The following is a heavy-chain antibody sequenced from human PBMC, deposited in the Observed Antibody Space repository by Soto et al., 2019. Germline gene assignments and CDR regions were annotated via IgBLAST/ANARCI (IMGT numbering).Heavy chain of an antibody. V-gene: IGHV3-21*01. Sequence: GGSLRLSCAASGFTFSSHAMGWLRQAPGAGPEWVAFVDGSGGDTSYADSVKGRFTISRDNAKNSLYLQMNSLRAEDTAVYYCARGRTRLPPDYWGQGTLVTVSS. J-gene: IGHJ4*02. D-gene: IGHD2-15*01. CDR2: VDGSGGDT. CDR1: GFTFSSHA. CDR3: ARGRTRLPPDY.